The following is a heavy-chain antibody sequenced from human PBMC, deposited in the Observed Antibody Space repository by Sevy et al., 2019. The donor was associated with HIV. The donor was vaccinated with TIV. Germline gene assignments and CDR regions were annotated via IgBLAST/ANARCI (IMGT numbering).Heavy chain of an antibody. V-gene: IGHV3-23*01. CDR3: AKDRGRNAVGATQGFDP. D-gene: IGHD1-26*01. Sequence: GGSLRLSCAASEFTFSSYAMSWVRQAPVKGLEWVSSISGSGDSTYYADSVKGRFTISSDNFKNTLYLRMNSLRAEDTAVYYCAKDRGRNAVGATQGFDPWGRGTLVTVSS. J-gene: IGHJ5*02. CDR1: EFTFSSYA. CDR2: ISGSGDST.